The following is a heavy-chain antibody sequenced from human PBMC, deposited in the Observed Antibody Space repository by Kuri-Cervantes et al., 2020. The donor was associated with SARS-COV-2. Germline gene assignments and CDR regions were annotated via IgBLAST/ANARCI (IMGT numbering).Heavy chain of an antibody. Sequence: GESLKISCAASGFTFSSYSMNWVRQAPGKGLEWVSSISSSSSYIYYADSVKGRFTISRDNAKNSLYLQMNSLRAEDTAVYYCARDHLLNAVTQSKALWFGEYEVYWFDPWGQGTLVTVSS. V-gene: IGHV3-21*01. J-gene: IGHJ5*02. CDR2: ISSSSSYI. D-gene: IGHD3-10*01. CDR1: GFTFSSYS. CDR3: ARDHLLNAVTQSKALWFGEYEVYWFDP.